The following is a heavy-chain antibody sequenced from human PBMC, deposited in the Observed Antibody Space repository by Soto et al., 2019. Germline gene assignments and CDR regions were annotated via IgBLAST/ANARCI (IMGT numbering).Heavy chain of an antibody. V-gene: IGHV3-48*02. CDR1: GFTFSSYR. CDR3: TRKTNADS. J-gene: IGHJ4*02. Sequence: EAPLVESGGGLVQRGGSLRLSCAATGFTFSSYRPNWLLLAPGKGLEWISYIGRSDNNIHYADSVKGRFTISRDNAKSSLYLQMDSLRDEDTAVYYCTRKTNADSWGQRTLVTVPS. CDR2: IGRSDNNI.